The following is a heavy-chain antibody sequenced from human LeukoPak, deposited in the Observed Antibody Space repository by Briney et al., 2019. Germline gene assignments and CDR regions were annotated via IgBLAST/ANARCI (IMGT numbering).Heavy chain of an antibody. D-gene: IGHD2-2*01. CDR2: IRYDGSNK. Sequence: GGSLRLSCAASGFTFSSYGMHWVRQAPGKGLEWVAFIRYDGSNKYYADSVKGRFTISRDNSKNTLYLQMNSLRAEDTAVYYGYCSSTRPFDAFDIWGQGTMVTVSS. V-gene: IGHV3-30*02. J-gene: IGHJ3*02. CDR1: GFTFSSYG. CDR3: YCSSTRPFDAFDI.